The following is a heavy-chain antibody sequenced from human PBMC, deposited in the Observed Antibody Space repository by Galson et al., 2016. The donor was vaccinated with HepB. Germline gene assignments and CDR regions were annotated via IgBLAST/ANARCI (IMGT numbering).Heavy chain of an antibody. CDR2: IYRGGST. V-gene: IGHV3-53*01. Sequence: SLRLSCAASGFTVSSNYMSWVRQAPGKGLERVSIIYRGGSTYDADHVKGRFTTSRDNSKNTPYPQMDSLTAEDTAVYYCAKGGVRGGDCNWGFCGWGQGTLVTVSS. D-gene: IGHD2-21*02. CDR1: GFTVSSNY. CDR3: AKGGVRGGDCNWGFCG. J-gene: IGHJ4*02.